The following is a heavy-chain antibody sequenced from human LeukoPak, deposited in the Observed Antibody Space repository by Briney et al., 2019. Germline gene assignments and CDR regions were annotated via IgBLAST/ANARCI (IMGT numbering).Heavy chain of an antibody. Sequence: GGSLRLSCAAPGFTFSSYEMNWVRQAPGKGQELVSYISSSGSTIYYADSVKGRFTISRDNAKNSLYLQMNSPRAEDTAVYYCARIYYYYGMDVWGQGTTVTVSS. V-gene: IGHV3-48*03. CDR2: ISSSGSTI. J-gene: IGHJ6*02. CDR1: GFTFSSYE. CDR3: ARIYYYYGMDV.